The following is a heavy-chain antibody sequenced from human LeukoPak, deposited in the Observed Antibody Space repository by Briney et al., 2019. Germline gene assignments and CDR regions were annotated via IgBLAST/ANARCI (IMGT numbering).Heavy chain of an antibody. CDR3: ARAHHPGSGWDFDY. CDR2: ISSSSSYI. D-gene: IGHD6-19*01. J-gene: IGHJ4*02. CDR1: GFTFSSYS. Sequence: GGSLRLSCAASGFTFSSYSMNWVRQAPGKGLEWVSSISSSSSYIYYADSVKGRSTISRDNAKNSLYLQMDSLRAEDTAVYYCARAHHPGSGWDFDYWGQGTLVTVSS. V-gene: IGHV3-21*01.